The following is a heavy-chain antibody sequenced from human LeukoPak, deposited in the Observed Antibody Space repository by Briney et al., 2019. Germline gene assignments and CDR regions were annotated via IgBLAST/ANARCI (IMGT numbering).Heavy chain of an antibody. D-gene: IGHD6-13*01. CDR1: GFTFSSYA. J-gene: IGHJ3*02. CDR3: ARGPAAAGRAGAFDI. V-gene: IGHV3-64*01. CDR2: ISSNGGST. Sequence: GGSLRLSCAASGFTFSSYAMHWVRQAPGKGLEYVSAISSNGGSTYYANSVKGRFTISRDNSKNTLYLQMGSLRAEDMAVYYCARGPAAAGRAGAFDIWGQGTMATVSS.